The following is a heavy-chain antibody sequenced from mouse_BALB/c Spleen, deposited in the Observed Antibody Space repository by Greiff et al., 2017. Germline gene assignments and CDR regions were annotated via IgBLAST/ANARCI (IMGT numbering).Heavy chain of an antibody. CDR1: GYTFTDYA. Sequence: QVQLKESGAELVRPGVPVKISCKGSGYTFTDYAMHWVKQSHAKSLEWIGVISTYYGDASYNQKFKGKATMTVDKSSSTAYMELARLTSEDSAIYYCARITTATYFDVWGAGTTVTVSS. CDR3: ARITTATYFDV. V-gene: IGHV1S137*01. J-gene: IGHJ1*01. CDR2: ISTYYGDA. D-gene: IGHD1-2*01.